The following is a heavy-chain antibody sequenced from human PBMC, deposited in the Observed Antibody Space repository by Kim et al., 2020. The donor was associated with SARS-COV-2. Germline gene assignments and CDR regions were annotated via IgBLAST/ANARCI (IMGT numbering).Heavy chain of an antibody. J-gene: IGHJ3*01. V-gene: IGHV3-9*01. CDR2: ITWDSGSI. Sequence: GGSLRLSCAASAFTLDDYAMHWVRQTPGKGLEWVAGITWDSGSIGYADSVKCRFIISRDNSKNAVYLQMNSLRVEDTALYYCAKGRTQPDHHMSGWGQGT. D-gene: IGHD3-10*02. CDR3: AKGRTQPDHHMSG. CDR1: AFTLDDYA.